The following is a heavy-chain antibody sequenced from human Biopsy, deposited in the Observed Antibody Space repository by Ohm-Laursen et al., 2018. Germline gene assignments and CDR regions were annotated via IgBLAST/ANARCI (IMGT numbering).Heavy chain of an antibody. CDR1: GFTFSSYW. CDR2: IHQDESEK. V-gene: IGHV3-7*01. Sequence: SLRLSCAASGFTFSSYWMTWVRQAPGKGLEWVANIHQDESEKYYVDSVEGRFTISRDNAKNSLYLEMNSPRVEDTAVYYCARDHLGYNWNYGGFVYWGQGTLVTVSS. D-gene: IGHD1-7*01. J-gene: IGHJ4*02. CDR3: ARDHLGYNWNYGGFVY.